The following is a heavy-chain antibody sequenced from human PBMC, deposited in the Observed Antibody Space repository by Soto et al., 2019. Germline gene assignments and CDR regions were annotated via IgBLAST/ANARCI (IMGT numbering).Heavy chain of an antibody. CDR2: FDPEDGET. Sequence: QVQLVQSGAEVKKPGASVKVSCKVSGYTLTELSMHWVRQAPGKGLEWMGGFDPEDGETIYAQKFQGRVTMTEDTSTDTAYMELSSLKSEDTDVYYCATLVVVAAATYCSCGSCYSSSPSFDYWGQGTLVTVSS. J-gene: IGHJ4*02. D-gene: IGHD2-15*01. CDR3: ATLVVVAAATYCSCGSCYSSSPSFDY. CDR1: GYTLTELS. V-gene: IGHV1-24*01.